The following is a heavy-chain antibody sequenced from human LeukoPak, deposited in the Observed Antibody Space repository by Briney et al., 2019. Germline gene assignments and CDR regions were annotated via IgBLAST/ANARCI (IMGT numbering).Heavy chain of an antibody. CDR2: ISPTSGTI. CDR1: GFTFSTYS. CDR3: ARSLIHYDFWSGYHYFDY. D-gene: IGHD3-3*01. J-gene: IGHJ4*02. V-gene: IGHV3-48*04. Sequence: GGSLRLSCAGSGFTFSTYSMNWVRLAPGKGLEWVSYISPTSGTIYYTDSVKGRFTISRDNAKNSLYLQMNSLRAEDTAVYYCARSLIHYDFWSGYHYFDYWGQGTLVTVSS.